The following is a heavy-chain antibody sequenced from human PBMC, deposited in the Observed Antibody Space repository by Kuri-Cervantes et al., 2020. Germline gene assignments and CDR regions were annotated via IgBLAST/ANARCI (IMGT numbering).Heavy chain of an antibody. CDR3: ARGPLYSSGWSVDY. V-gene: IGHV1-2*02. Sequence: ASVKVSCKASGYTSTGYYMHWVRQAPGQGLEWMGWINPNSGGTNYAQKFQGRVTMTRDTSISTAYMELSRLRSDDTAVYCCARGPLYSSGWSVDYWGQGTLVTVSS. J-gene: IGHJ4*02. CDR1: GYTSTGYY. D-gene: IGHD6-13*01. CDR2: INPNSGGT.